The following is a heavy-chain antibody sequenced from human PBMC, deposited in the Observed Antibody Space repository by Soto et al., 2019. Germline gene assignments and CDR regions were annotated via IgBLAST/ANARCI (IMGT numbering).Heavy chain of an antibody. CDR1: GGSINSYF. CDR3: ARAGTNMVQFDY. V-gene: IGHV4-59*01. Sequence: PSLTCTVSGGSINSYFWSWIRQSPGKGLEWIGHIYYSGSTSYSPSLKSRVSISVDTSKNQFSLEVHSVTAADTAVYYCARAGTNMVQFDYWGQGTLVTVSS. D-gene: IGHD3-10*01. CDR2: IYYSGST. J-gene: IGHJ4*02.